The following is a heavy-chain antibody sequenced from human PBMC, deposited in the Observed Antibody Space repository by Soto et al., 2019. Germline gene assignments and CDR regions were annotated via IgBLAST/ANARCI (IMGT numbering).Heavy chain of an antibody. CDR2: TYYRSKWYN. Sequence: SQTLSLTCAISGDSVSSNSAAWNWIRQSPSRGLEWLGRTYYRSKWYNDYAVSVKSRITINPDTSKNQFSLQLNSVTPEDTAVYYCALQAAVAGLGPSFQHWGQGTLVTVS. V-gene: IGHV6-1*01. J-gene: IGHJ1*01. CDR1: GDSVSSNSAA. D-gene: IGHD6-19*01. CDR3: ALQAAVAGLGPSFQH.